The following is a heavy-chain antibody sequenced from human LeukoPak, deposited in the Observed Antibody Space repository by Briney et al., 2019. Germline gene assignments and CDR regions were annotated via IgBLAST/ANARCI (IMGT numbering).Heavy chain of an antibody. D-gene: IGHD3-10*01. V-gene: IGHV3-20*04. CDR2: INWNGGST. Sequence: PGGSLRLSCAASGFTFDDYGMSWVRQAPGMGLEWVSGINWNGGSTGYADSVKGRFTISRDNAKNSLYLQMNSLRAEDTALYYCARDYGSGSYDNYYYYMDVWGKGTTVTVSS. CDR3: ARDYGSGSYDNYYYYMDV. J-gene: IGHJ6*03. CDR1: GFTFDDYG.